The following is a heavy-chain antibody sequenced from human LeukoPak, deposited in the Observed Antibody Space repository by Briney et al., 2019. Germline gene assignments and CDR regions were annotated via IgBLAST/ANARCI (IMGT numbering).Heavy chain of an antibody. CDR3: ARASPPYDFWSGYHYYFDY. CDR1: GYTFTSFY. Sequence: ASVKVSCKASGYTFTSFYMHWVRQAPGQGLEWMGIINPSGGSTSYAQKFQGRVTMTRDMSTSTVYMELSSLRSEDTAVYYCARASPPYDFWSGYHYYFDYWGQGTLVTVSS. D-gene: IGHD3-3*01. J-gene: IGHJ4*02. V-gene: IGHV1-46*01. CDR2: INPSGGST.